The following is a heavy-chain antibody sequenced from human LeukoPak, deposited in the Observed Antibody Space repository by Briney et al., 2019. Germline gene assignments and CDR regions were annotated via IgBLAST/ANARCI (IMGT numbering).Heavy chain of an antibody. V-gene: IGHV4-38-2*02. CDR3: ARAGGYYGSGSFLDY. CDR1: RYDVNSVYY. D-gene: IGHD3-10*01. Sequence: PSETLSLTCTVSRYDVNSVYYWGWIRQPPGKGLEWIGSIYHSGSTYYNASLKSRVTISMDTSRNKFSLNLNSVTAADTAVYYCARAGGYYGSGSFLDYWGQGLLVTVSS. CDR2: IYHSGST. J-gene: IGHJ4*02.